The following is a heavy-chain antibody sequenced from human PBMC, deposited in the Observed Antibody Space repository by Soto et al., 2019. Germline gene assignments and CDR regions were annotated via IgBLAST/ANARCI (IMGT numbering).Heavy chain of an antibody. CDR2: IDPSDSYT. J-gene: IGHJ4*02. CDR3: ARLPLISLVRGIIVADY. CDR1: GYSFTNYW. D-gene: IGHD3-10*01. V-gene: IGHV5-10-1*01. Sequence: EVQLVQSGAEVKKPGEPLRISCEGAGYSFTNYWITWVRQMPGKGLEWLGRIDPSDSYTNYSPSFRGHVTISVDKSISTAYLQWSSLKASDTAVYYCARLPLISLVRGIIVADYWGQGTLVTVSS.